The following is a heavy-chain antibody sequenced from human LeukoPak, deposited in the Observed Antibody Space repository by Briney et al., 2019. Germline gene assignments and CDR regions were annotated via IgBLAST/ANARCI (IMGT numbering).Heavy chain of an antibody. CDR2: ISYSGST. J-gene: IGHJ4*02. CDR1: GGSISSSNYY. Sequence: SETLSLTCTVSGGSISSSNYYWGWIRQPPGKGLEWIGSISYSGSTYYNPSLRSRVTISVDTSKNQFSLKLSSVTAADTAVYYCARLNIVWLVTLWGQGTLVIVSS. V-gene: IGHV4-39*01. D-gene: IGHD6-19*01. CDR3: ARLNIVWLVTL.